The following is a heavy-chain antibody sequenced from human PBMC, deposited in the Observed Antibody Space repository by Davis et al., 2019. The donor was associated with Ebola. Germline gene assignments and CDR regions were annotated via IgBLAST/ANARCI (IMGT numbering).Heavy chain of an antibody. CDR1: GGSFSGYY. CDR2: INHSGST. J-gene: IGHJ6*02. CDR3: ATLPPYSSSDYYYYYGMDV. Sequence: PSETLSLTCAVYGGSFSGYYWSWIRQPPGKGLEWIGEINHSGSTNYNPSLKSRVTISVDTSKNQFSLKLSSVTAADTAVYYCATLPPYSSSDYYYYYGMDVWGQGTTVTVSS. V-gene: IGHV4-34*01. D-gene: IGHD6-6*01.